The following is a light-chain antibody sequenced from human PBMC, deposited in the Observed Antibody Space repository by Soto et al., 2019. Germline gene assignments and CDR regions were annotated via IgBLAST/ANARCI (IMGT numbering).Light chain of an antibody. V-gene: IGKV1-27*01. Sequence: DIQMTQSPPSLSASVGDRVTITCRASQGIRNYLAWYQQKPGKVPQLLIYAASTLQSGVPSRFSGSGSGTDCPLTISSLQPEDVATYYCQNHDSAPQPFGQGTKVDIK. CDR3: QNHDSAPQP. CDR1: QGIRNY. CDR2: AAS. J-gene: IGKJ1*01.